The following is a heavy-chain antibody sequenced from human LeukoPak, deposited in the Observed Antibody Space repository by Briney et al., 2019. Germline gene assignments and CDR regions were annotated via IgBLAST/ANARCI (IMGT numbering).Heavy chain of an antibody. J-gene: IGHJ6*02. Sequence: PGGSLRLSCAASGFTFSSYEMNWVRPAPGKGLAGVSYISSSGSTIYYADSVKSRFTISRGNAKNSLYLQMNSLRAEDTAVYYCAREYSYGYSYGMDVWGQGATVTVSS. V-gene: IGHV3-48*03. CDR1: GFTFSSYE. CDR3: AREYSYGYSYGMDV. CDR2: ISSSGSTI. D-gene: IGHD5-18*01.